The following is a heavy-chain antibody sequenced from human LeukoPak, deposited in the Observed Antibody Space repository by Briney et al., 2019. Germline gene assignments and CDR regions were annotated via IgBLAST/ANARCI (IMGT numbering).Heavy chain of an antibody. V-gene: IGHV4-59*01. D-gene: IGHD1-26*01. CDR3: ARGSGSYGFYYYYYMDV. Sequence: PSETPSLTCTVSGGSISSYYWSWIRQPPGKGLEWIGYIYYSGSTNYNPSLKSRVTISVDTSKNQFSLKLSSVTAADTAVYYCARGSGSYGFYYYYYMDVWGKGTTVTVSS. J-gene: IGHJ6*03. CDR1: GGSISSYY. CDR2: IYYSGST.